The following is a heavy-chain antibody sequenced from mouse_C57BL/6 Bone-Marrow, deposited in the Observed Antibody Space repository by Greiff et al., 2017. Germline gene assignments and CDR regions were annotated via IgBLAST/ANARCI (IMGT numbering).Heavy chain of an antibody. D-gene: IGHD1-1*01. CDR3: ARRRSYYGSSLDV. V-gene: IGHV5-17*01. Sequence: EVKLMESGGGLVKPGGSLKLSCAASGFTFSDYGMHWVRQAPEKGLEWVAYISSGSSTIYYADTVKGRFTISRDNAKNTLFLQMTSLRSEDTAMYYCARRRSYYGSSLDVWGTGTTVTVSS. CDR2: ISSGSSTI. CDR1: GFTFSDYG. J-gene: IGHJ1*03.